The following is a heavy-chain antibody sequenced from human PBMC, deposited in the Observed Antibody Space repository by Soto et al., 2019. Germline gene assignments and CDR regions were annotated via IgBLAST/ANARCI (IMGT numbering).Heavy chain of an antibody. J-gene: IGHJ4*02. V-gene: IGHV4-30-4*01. CDR2: IYYSGST. D-gene: IGHD6-19*01. CDR3: ALAVAGTWMDY. Sequence: SETLSLTCTVSGGSIISGDYYLICIRQPPGKGLEWIGYIYYSGSTYYNPSLKSRVTISVDTSKNQFSLKLSSVTAADTAVYYCALAVAGTWMDYWGQGTLVTVSS. CDR1: GGSIISGDYY.